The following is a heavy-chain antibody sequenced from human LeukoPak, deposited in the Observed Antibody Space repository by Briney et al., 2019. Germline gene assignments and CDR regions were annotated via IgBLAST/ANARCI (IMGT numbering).Heavy chain of an antibody. CDR1: GFTFSSYA. J-gene: IGHJ4*02. CDR2: ISGSGGST. CDR3: AKDEPRYYGSGSFDY. Sequence: GGSLRLSCAASGFTFSSYAMSWVRQAPGKGLEWVSAISGSGGSTYYADSVKGRFTISRDNSKNTLYLQMNSLRAEDTAIYYCAKDEPRYYGSGSFDYWGQGTLVTVSS. V-gene: IGHV3-23*01. D-gene: IGHD3-10*01.